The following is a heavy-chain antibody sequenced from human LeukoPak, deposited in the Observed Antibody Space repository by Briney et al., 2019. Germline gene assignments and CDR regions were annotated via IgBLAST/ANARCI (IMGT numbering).Heavy chain of an antibody. V-gene: IGHV3-33*01. CDR3: ATAITVGPDDAFDI. CDR2: IWYDGSNK. Sequence: GGSLRLSCAASGFTFSSYGMHWVRQSPGKGLEWVAVIWYDGSNKYYADSVKGRFTISRDNSRNTLYLQMNSLRAEDTAVYYCATAITVGPDDAFDIWGQGTMVTVSS. J-gene: IGHJ3*02. D-gene: IGHD3-10*01. CDR1: GFTFSSYG.